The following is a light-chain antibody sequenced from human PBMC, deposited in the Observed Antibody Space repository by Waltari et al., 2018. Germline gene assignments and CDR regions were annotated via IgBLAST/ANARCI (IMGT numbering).Light chain of an antibody. CDR1: SSSIGSNL. CDR3: SAWDDGLGGPV. V-gene: IGLV1-47*01. J-gene: IGLJ1*01. CDR2: RKD. Sequence: QSVLTQAPSASGTPGQRVTISCSGSSSSIGSNLVCWYQQLPGTAPKLLIYRKDRRPSGVPDRISGSKAGTSASLTIRGLQPYDDGDYYCSAWDDGLGGPVFGTGTRVTVL.